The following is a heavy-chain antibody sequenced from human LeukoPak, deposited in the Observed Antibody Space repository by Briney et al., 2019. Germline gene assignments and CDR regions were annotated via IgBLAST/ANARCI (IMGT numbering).Heavy chain of an antibody. CDR3: AKGIYSSGWSYFDY. Sequence: GGSLRLSCAASGFTFSSYTITWVRQAPGKGLEWVSAISGSGGRTYYADSVKGRFTISRDNSKNTLYLQMNNLRAEDTAVYYCAKGIYSSGWSYFDYWGHGTLVTVSS. CDR2: ISGSGGRT. J-gene: IGHJ4*01. CDR1: GFTFSSYT. D-gene: IGHD6-19*01. V-gene: IGHV3-23*01.